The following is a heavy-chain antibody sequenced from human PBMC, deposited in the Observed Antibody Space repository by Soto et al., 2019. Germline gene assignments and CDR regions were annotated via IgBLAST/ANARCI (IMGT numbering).Heavy chain of an antibody. CDR1: GGTFSSYT. CDR2: IIPILGIA. J-gene: IGHJ6*03. CDR3: ERGRIVRSSTSCYANYYYYYYMDV. D-gene: IGHD2-2*01. V-gene: IGHV1-69*02. Sequence: ASVKVSCKASGGTFSSYTISWVRQAPGQGLEWMGRIIPILGIANYAQKFQGRVTITANTSTSTAYMELSSLRPEDTAVYYCERGRIVRSSTSCYANYYYYYYMDVWGKGTTVTVSS.